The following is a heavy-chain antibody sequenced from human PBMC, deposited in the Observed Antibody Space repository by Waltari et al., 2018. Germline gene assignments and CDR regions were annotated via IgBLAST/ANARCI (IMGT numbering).Heavy chain of an antibody. J-gene: IGHJ4*01. CDR3: AKRGSRDSSGWFPELDY. CDR2: IAYDGINK. Sequence: QVRLVESGGGVVQPGRSVRLSCEASGFTFSHYDMYWVRQAPGKGLEWVAVIAYDGINKFYVDSAKGRFTISRDNSWNTLYLQMNSLRVEDTAVYYCAKRGSRDSSGWFPELDYWG. D-gene: IGHD6-19*01. V-gene: IGHV3-30*18. CDR1: GFTFSHYD.